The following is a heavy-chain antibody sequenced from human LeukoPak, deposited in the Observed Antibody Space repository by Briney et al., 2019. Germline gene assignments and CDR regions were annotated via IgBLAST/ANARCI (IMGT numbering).Heavy chain of an antibody. CDR3: AALDYDNSGYYRPPHDY. CDR1: GGSISSGGYS. J-gene: IGHJ4*02. D-gene: IGHD3-22*01. V-gene: IGHV4-30-2*01. Sequence: SETLSLTCAVSGGSISSGGYSWSWIRQPPGKGLEWIGYIDHSGSTYYNPSLKSRVTISVDRSKNQFSLKLSSVTAADTAVYYCAALDYDNSGYYRPPHDYWGQGTLVTVSS. CDR2: IDHSGST.